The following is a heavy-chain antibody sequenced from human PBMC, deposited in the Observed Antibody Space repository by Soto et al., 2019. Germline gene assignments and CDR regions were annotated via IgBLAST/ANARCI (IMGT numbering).Heavy chain of an antibody. J-gene: IGHJ4*02. CDR3: ARDGGFGELKY. V-gene: IGHV1-69*18. D-gene: IGHD3-10*01. CDR1: GDTFSGYP. Sequence: QVQLVQSGAELKKPGSSVKVSCKASGDTFSGYPINWVRQAPGEGREWMGRIIPVFGTTNDAQRFEGRVTFTADESTNTAYMELRGLLSEDTAVYYCARDGGFGELKYWGPGTLVTVSS. CDR2: IIPVFGTT.